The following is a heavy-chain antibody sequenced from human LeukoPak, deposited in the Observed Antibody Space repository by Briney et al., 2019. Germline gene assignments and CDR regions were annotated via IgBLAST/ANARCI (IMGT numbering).Heavy chain of an antibody. CDR1: GFTFSSYA. CDR3: AKGRVSDQ. D-gene: IGHD2-8*01. Sequence: GGSLRLSCAASGFTFSSYAMGWVRLAPGKGLEWVSAFSASGGSTYYADSVNGRFTISRDNSKNTLYLEMNSLRAEDTAIYYCAKGRVSDQWGRGTLVTVSS. J-gene: IGHJ4*02. V-gene: IGHV3-23*01. CDR2: FSASGGST.